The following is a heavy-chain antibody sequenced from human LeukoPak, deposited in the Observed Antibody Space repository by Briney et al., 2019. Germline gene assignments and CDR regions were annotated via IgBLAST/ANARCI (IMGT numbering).Heavy chain of an antibody. Sequence: SVKVSCKASGGAFSSYAISWVRQAPGQGLEWMGGIIPIFGTANYAQKFQGRVTITADKSTSTAYMELSSLRSEDTAVYYCASRGGGDIVVDWGQGTLVTVSS. CDR1: GGAFSSYA. V-gene: IGHV1-69*06. CDR3: ASRGGGDIVVD. J-gene: IGHJ4*02. CDR2: IIPIFGTA. D-gene: IGHD2-15*01.